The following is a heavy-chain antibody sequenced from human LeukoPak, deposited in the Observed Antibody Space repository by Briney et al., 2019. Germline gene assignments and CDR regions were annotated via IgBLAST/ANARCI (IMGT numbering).Heavy chain of an antibody. CDR3: ARDYWNYFDY. CDR2: INPDGRNE. J-gene: IGHJ4*01. D-gene: IGHD1-1*01. V-gene: IGHV3-7*01. CDR1: GFTVSSNY. Sequence: GGSLRLSCAASGFTVSSNYMSWVRQAPGKGLEWVATINPDGRNEYYLDSMRGRFTISRDNAKNSLYLQLDSLRAEDTAVYYCARDYWNYFDYWGQGTLVTVST.